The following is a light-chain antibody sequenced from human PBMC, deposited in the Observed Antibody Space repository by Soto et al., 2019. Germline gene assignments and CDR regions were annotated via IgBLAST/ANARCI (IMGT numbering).Light chain of an antibody. V-gene: IGKV1-5*03. CDR1: QSISSW. J-gene: IGKJ1*01. Sequence: DIQMTQSPSTLSASVGDRVTVNCRASQSISSWLAWYQQKAGQAPKLLIYKASALESGVPSRFSGSGSGTEFTLTISSLEPEDFATYCCQHYGGMWAFGQGTKVDI. CDR3: QHYGGMWA. CDR2: KAS.